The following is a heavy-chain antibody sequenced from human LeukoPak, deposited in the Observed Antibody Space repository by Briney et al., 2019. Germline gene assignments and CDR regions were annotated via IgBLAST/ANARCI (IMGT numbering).Heavy chain of an antibody. V-gene: IGHV3-48*01. J-gene: IGHJ4*02. CDR3: ARDGGKSYEIDY. Sequence: PGGSLRLSCVVSGFPFTNNPMNWVRQAPGKGLEWVSYIINDITTTYYAESVKGRFTISRDNAKNSLYLQMNSLRVEDTAVYYCARDGGKSYEIDYWGQGTLVTVSS. D-gene: IGHD5-18*01. CDR2: IINDITTT. CDR1: GFPFTNNP.